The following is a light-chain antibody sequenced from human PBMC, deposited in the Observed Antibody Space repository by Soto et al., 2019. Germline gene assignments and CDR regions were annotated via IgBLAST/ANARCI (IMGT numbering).Light chain of an antibody. CDR3: PHYGTSTTWT. V-gene: IGKV3-20*01. CDR2: GAS. Sequence: ETVLTQSPGTLSLSPGERATLSCRASQSVSSSYLTWYQQKPGQAPRLLIYGASSRATGIPDRFSGSGSGTDFTLTISRLEPEDFAVYYCPHYGTSTTWTFGQGTKVEIK. J-gene: IGKJ1*01. CDR1: QSVSSSY.